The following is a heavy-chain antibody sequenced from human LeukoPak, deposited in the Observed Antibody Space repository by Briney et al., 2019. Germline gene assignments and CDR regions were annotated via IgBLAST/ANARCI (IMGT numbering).Heavy chain of an antibody. J-gene: IGHJ1*01. CDR1: GFTFTNYW. Sequence: PGGSLRLSCAASGFTFTNYWMHWVRQAPGKGLVWVSRIKGDGSANYADSVKGRFTISRDNAKNTVSLQMNSLRAEDTGVYYCASAPSETGGYYPDYHRLWGQGTLVTVSS. D-gene: IGHD3-22*01. V-gene: IGHV3-74*01. CDR2: IKGDGSA. CDR3: ASAPSETGGYYPDYHRL.